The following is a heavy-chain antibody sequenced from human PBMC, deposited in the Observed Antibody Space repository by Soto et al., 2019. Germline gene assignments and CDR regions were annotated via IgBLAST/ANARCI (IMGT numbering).Heavy chain of an antibody. CDR3: ARDYYDSSGYYNFDY. CDR2: ISSSSTI. J-gene: IGHJ4*02. Sequence: PGGSLRLSCAASGFTFSSYSMNWVRQAPGKGLEWVSYISSSSTIYYADSVKGRFTISRDNAKNSLYLQMDSLRDEDTAVYYCARDYYDSSGYYNFDYWGQGTLVTVSS. D-gene: IGHD3-22*01. V-gene: IGHV3-48*02. CDR1: GFTFSSYS.